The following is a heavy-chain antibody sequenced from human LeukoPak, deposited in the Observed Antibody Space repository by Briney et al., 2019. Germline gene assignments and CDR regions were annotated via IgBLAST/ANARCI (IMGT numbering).Heavy chain of an antibody. V-gene: IGHV3-21*01. CDR3: ARARNDYGDYVFDY. CDR1: GFTFSSYE. D-gene: IGHD4-17*01. Sequence: PGGSLRLSCAAPGFTFSSYEMNWVRQAPGKGLEWVSCISSSSSYIYYADSLKGRFTISRDNAKSSLYLQMNSLRAEDTAVYYCARARNDYGDYVFDYWGQGTLVTVSS. J-gene: IGHJ4*02. CDR2: ISSSSSYI.